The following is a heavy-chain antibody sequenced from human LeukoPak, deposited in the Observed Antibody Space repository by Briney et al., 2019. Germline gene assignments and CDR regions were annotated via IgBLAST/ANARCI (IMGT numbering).Heavy chain of an antibody. J-gene: IGHJ3*02. CDR2: INAGNGNT. CDR1: GYTFTSYA. D-gene: IGHD5-24*01. CDR3: ARADGYSPRDAFHI. V-gene: IGHV1-3*03. Sequence: ASVKVSCKASGYTFTSYAMHWVRQAPGQRLEWMGWINAGNGNTKYSQEFQGRVTITRDTSASTAYMELSSLRSEDTAVYYCARADGYSPRDAFHIWGQGTMVTVSS.